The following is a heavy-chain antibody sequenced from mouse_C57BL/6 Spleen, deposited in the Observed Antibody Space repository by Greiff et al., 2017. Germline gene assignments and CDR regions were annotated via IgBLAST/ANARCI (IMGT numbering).Heavy chain of an antibody. V-gene: IGHV8-12*01. J-gene: IGHJ1*03. D-gene: IGHD2-5*01. Sequence: QVTLKESGPGILQSSQTLSLTCSFSGFSLSTSGMGVSWIRQPSGKGLEWLAHIYWDDDKRYNPSLKSRLTISKDTSRNQVFLKITSVDTADTATYYCAFAYYSNYEGYFDVWGTGTTVTVSS. CDR1: GFSLSTSGMG. CDR3: AFAYYSNYEGYFDV. CDR2: IYWDDDK.